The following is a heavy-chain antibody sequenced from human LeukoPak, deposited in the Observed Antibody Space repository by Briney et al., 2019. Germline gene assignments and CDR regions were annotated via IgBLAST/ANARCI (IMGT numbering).Heavy chain of an antibody. Sequence: SVKVSCKASGGTFSSYAISWVRQAPGQGLEWMGRIIPILGIANYAQKFQGRVTITADKSTSTAYMELSSLRSEDTAVYYCARRYCSGGSCYLPDSFDIWGQGTMVTVSS. CDR2: IIPILGIA. CDR3: ARRYCSGGSCYLPDSFDI. D-gene: IGHD2-15*01. CDR1: GGTFSSYA. V-gene: IGHV1-69*04. J-gene: IGHJ3*02.